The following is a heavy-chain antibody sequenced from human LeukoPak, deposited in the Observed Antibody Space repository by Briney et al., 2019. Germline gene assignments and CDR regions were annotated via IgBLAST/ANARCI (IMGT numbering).Heavy chain of an antibody. CDR3: TTKYYYDSSGYYP. V-gene: IGHV3-15*01. CDR1: GFTFSNAW. Sequence: GGSLRLSCAASGFTFSNAWMSWVRQAPGKGLEWVGRIKSKTDGGTTDYAAPVKGRFTISKDDSKNTLYLQMNSLKTVDTAVYYCTTKYYYDSSGYYPWGQGTLVTVSS. D-gene: IGHD3-22*01. J-gene: IGHJ5*02. CDR2: IKSKTDGGTT.